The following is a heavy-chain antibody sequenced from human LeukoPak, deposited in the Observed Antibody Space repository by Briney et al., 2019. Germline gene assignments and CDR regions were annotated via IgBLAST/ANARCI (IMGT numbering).Heavy chain of an antibody. Sequence: PGGSLRLSCAGSGFPFSSHWMGWVRPAPGKGLEWLANIKEDGHEKYYVDSVQGRFTISRDNAKNSLFLQMDSLRAEDTAVYFCARHGYYVFDYWGQGTLVTVSS. J-gene: IGHJ4*02. D-gene: IGHD4-17*01. V-gene: IGHV3-7*01. CDR2: IKEDGHEK. CDR3: ARHGYYVFDY. CDR1: GFPFSSHW.